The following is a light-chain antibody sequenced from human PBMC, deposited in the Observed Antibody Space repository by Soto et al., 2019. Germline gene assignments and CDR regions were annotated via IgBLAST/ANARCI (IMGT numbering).Light chain of an antibody. CDR2: QAS. J-gene: IGKJ5*01. CDR1: QSISTW. CDR3: QKYSSVIT. V-gene: IGKV1-5*03. Sequence: DIQLTQSPSTLSASVGDRVTITCRASQSISTWLAWYQQKAGKAPKLLIYQASSLQRGLPSRFSGNGSGTEFTLTLSSLQPDDFASYYCQKYSSVITFGQGTRLEIK.